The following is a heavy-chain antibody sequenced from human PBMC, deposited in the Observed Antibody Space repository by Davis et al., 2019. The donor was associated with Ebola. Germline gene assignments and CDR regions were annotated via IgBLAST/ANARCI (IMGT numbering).Heavy chain of an antibody. D-gene: IGHD1/OR15-1a*01. J-gene: IGHJ6*02. CDR3: ARAHGNWNRTYYYYGMDV. Sequence: MPSETLSLTCTVSGGSISSYYWSWIRQHPGKGLEWIGYIYYSGSTNYNPSLKSRVTISVDTSKNQFSLKLSSVTAADTAVYYCARAHGNWNRTYYYYGMDVWGQGTTVTVSS. V-gene: IGHV4-59*01. CDR1: GGSISSYY. CDR2: IYYSGST.